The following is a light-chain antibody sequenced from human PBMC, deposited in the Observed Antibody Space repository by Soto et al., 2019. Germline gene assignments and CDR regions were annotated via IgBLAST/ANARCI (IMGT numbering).Light chain of an antibody. CDR2: DVS. V-gene: IGLV2-14*01. J-gene: IGLJ1*01. CDR1: SSDVGGYNY. Sequence: QSALTQPASVSGSPGQSITISCTGTSSDVGGYNYVSWYQQHPGKAPKLMIYDVSNRPSGVSNRFSGSKSGNTASLTISGLQAEDEADYYCSSYTISSTLVFATGTKLTVL. CDR3: SSYTISSTLV.